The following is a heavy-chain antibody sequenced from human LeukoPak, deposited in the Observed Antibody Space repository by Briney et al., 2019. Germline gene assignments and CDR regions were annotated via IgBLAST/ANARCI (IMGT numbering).Heavy chain of an antibody. Sequence: PSETLSLTCAVYGGSFSGYYWSWIRQPPGKGLEWIGEINHSGSTNYNPSLKSRVTISVDTSKNQFSLKLSSVTAADTAVYYCASQRAIKEPPDYWGRGTLVTVSS. J-gene: IGHJ4*02. CDR2: INHSGST. V-gene: IGHV4-34*01. CDR1: GGSFSGYY. CDR3: ASQRAIKEPPDY. D-gene: IGHD5-24*01.